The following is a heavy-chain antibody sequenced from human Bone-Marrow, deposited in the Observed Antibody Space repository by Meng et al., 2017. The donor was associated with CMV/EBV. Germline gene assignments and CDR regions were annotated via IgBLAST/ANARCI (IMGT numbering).Heavy chain of an antibody. V-gene: IGHV4-4*07. J-gene: IGHJ4*02. CDR2: IYTSGST. CDR3: ARGDLAPLDETYYFDY. Sequence: APLLASGPGVGNPSSTLSPTCTASGGSISSYYWSWIRQPAGKGLEWIGRIYTSGSTNYNPSLKSRVTMSVDTSKNQFSLKLSSVTAADTAVYYCARGDLAPLDETYYFDYWGQGTLVTVSS. D-gene: IGHD2-21*02. CDR1: GGSISSYY.